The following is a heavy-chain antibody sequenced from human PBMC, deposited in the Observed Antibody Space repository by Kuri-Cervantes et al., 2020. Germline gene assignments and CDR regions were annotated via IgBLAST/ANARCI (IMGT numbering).Heavy chain of an antibody. V-gene: IGHV3-9*01. CDR1: GFIYDDYA. CDR3: ARVSHYYGSGSSRASDI. J-gene: IGHJ3*02. D-gene: IGHD3-10*01. Sequence: SLKISCTASGFIYDDYAMHWVRQVPGKGLEWVSGISWNSDNIAYADSVKGRFTISRDNAKNSLYLQMNSLRAEDTAVYYCARVSHYYGSGSSRASDIWGQGTMVTVSS. CDR2: ISWNSDNI.